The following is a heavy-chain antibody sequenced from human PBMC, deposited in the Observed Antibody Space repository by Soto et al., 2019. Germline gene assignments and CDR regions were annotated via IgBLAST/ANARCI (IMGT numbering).Heavy chain of an antibody. V-gene: IGHV4-38-2*02. J-gene: IGHJ6*02. Sequence: SETLSLTCAVSGYSISSGYYWGWIRQPPGKGLEWIGSIYHSGSTYYNPSLKSRVTISVDTSKNQFSLKLSSVTAADTAVYYCARDGIAVAGKDYYYYYGMDVWGQGTTVTV. D-gene: IGHD6-19*01. CDR2: IYHSGST. CDR1: GYSISSGYY. CDR3: ARDGIAVAGKDYYYYYGMDV.